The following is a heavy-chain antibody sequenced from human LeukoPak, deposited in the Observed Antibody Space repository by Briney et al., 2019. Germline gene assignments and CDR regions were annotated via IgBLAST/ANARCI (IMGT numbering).Heavy chain of an antibody. CDR1: GGSISSYY. D-gene: IGHD1-26*01. CDR2: IYYSGST. Sequence: SETLSLTCTASGGSISSYYWSWIRQPPGKGLEWIGYIYYSGSTNYNPSLKSRVTISVDTSKNQFSLKLSSVTAADTAVYYCARHLAAGKWALFDYWGQGTLVTVSS. J-gene: IGHJ4*02. V-gene: IGHV4-59*08. CDR3: ARHLAAGKWALFDY.